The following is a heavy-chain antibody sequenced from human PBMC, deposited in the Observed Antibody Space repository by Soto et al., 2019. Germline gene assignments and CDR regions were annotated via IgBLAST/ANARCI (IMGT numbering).Heavy chain of an antibody. CDR2: ISGSGGST. Sequence: GGSLRLSCAASGITFSSYAMSWVRQAPGKGLEWVSAISGSGGSTYYADSVKGRFTFSRDNSKNSLYLQMNRLRAEDTALYYCAKDMARGDSSGWYYDYGMDVWGQGTTVTVSS. V-gene: IGHV3-23*01. CDR1: GITFSSYA. D-gene: IGHD6-19*01. CDR3: AKDMARGDSSGWYYDYGMDV. J-gene: IGHJ6*02.